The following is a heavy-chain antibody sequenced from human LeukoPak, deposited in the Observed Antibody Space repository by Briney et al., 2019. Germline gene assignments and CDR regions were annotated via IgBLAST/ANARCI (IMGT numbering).Heavy chain of an antibody. CDR3: ARGAAMVRGVYGMDV. D-gene: IGHD3-10*01. V-gene: IGHV3-13*01. Sequence: GGSLRLSCAASGFVFSSYAMNWVRQAPGKGLEWVSAIGTAGDSYYPGSVKGRFTISRENAKNSLYLQMNSLRAGDTAVYYCARGAAMVRGVYGMDVWGQGTTVTVSS. J-gene: IGHJ6*02. CDR2: IGTAGDS. CDR1: GFVFSSYA.